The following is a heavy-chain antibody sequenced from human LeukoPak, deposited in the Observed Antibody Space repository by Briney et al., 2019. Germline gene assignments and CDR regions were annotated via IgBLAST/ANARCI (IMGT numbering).Heavy chain of an antibody. D-gene: IGHD1-26*01. CDR2: IKHRGRS. J-gene: IGHJ4*02. CDR3: AMDSGSYYSFDY. V-gene: IGHV4-38-2*02. Sequence: SETLSLTCSVSGSSISSDYYWGWVRQPPGKGLEWIGSIKHRGRSYYNPSLKSRVTISVDTSKNQFSLQLSSVTAADTAVYYCAMDSGSYYSFDYWGQGTLVTVSS. CDR1: GSSISSDYY.